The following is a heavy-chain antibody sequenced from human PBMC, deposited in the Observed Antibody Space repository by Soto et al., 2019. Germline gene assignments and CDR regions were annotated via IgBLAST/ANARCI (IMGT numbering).Heavy chain of an antibody. J-gene: IGHJ3*02. D-gene: IGHD4-17*01. CDR1: GFTFSSYA. V-gene: IGHV3-30-3*01. Sequence: GGSLRLSCAASGFTFSSYAMHWVRQAPGKGLEWVAVISYDGSNKYYADSVKGRFTISRDNSKNTLYLQMNSLRAEDTAVYYCASHLDYGGNSGNAFDIWGQGTMVTVSS. CDR3: ASHLDYGGNSGNAFDI. CDR2: ISYDGSNK.